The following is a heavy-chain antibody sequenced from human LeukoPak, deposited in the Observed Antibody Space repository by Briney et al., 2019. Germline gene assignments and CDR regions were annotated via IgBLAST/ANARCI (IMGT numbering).Heavy chain of an antibody. CDR1: GFTFNIYG. J-gene: IGHJ5*02. CDR2: ISYDGNNQ. V-gene: IGHV3-30-3*01. CDR3: ARDIVNPTATGMGSQFDP. D-gene: IGHD6-13*01. Sequence: GGSLRLSCAGSGFTFNIYGIHWVRQAPGKGLEWVAVISYDGNNQYYTDSVRGRFTISRDTSNNTLYLQMNSLDFDDTAVYYCARDIVNPTATGMGSQFDPWGQGTLVTVSS.